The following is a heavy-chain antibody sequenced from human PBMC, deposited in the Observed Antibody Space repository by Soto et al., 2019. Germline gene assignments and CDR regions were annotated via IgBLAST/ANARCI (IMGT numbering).Heavy chain of an antibody. CDR3: AKYPEYSGYDGPYFDY. CDR2: ISGSGGST. J-gene: IGHJ4*02. D-gene: IGHD5-12*01. CDR1: GFTFSSYA. V-gene: IGHV3-23*01. Sequence: GGSLRLSCAASGFTFSSYAMSWVRQAPGKGLEWVSVISGSGGSTYYADSVKGRFTISRDNSKNTLYLQMNSLRAEDTAVYYCAKYPEYSGYDGPYFDYWGQGTLVTVSS.